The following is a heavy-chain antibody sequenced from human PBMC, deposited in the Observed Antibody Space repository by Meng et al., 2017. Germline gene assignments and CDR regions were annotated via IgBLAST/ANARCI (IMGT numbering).Heavy chain of an antibody. CDR2: ISYDGSNK. Sequence: QVQLVGSGGGVVQPGRSLRLSCAASGFTFSSYAMHWVRKAPGKGLEWVAVISYDGSNKYYADSVKGRFTISRDNSKNTLYLQMNSLRAEDTAVYYCASMGYWGQGTLVTVSS. CDR3: ASMGY. CDR1: GFTFSSYA. V-gene: IGHV3-30*01. D-gene: IGHD3-10*01. J-gene: IGHJ4*02.